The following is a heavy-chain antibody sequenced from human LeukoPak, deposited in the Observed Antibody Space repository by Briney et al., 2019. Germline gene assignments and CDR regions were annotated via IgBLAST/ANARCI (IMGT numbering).Heavy chain of an antibody. CDR1: GGSFSGYY. V-gene: IGHV4-34*01. J-gene: IGHJ5*02. D-gene: IGHD3-10*01. CDR2: INHSGST. CDR3: ARGRDYYGSGSYYPTLGP. Sequence: PSETLSLTCAVYGGSFSGYYWSWIRQPPGKGLEWIGEINHSGSTNYNPSLKSRVTISVDTSKNQFSLKLSSVTAADTAVYYCARGRDYYGSGSYYPTLGPWGQGTLVTVSS.